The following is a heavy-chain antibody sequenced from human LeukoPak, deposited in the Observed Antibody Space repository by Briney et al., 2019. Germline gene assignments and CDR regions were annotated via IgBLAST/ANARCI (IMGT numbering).Heavy chain of an antibody. D-gene: IGHD2-2*01. V-gene: IGHV4-4*02. CDR1: GGSITSSNW. CDR2: IDHSGST. Sequence: SGTLSHTCAVSGGSITSSNWWSWVRQPPGKGLEWMGEIDHSGSTKYNPSLKSRATISVDKSKNQFSLKLTSVTAADTAVYYCARVYKYCSGTSCYRFDPWGQGTLVTVSS. CDR3: ARVYKYCSGTSCYRFDP. J-gene: IGHJ5*02.